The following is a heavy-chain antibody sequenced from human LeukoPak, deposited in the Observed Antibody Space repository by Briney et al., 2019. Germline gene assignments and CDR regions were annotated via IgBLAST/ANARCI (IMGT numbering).Heavy chain of an antibody. CDR1: GVSISNYY. CDR2: IYFIGNT. CDR3: ATKKTTPRSGFDY. V-gene: IGHV4-59*01. J-gene: IGHJ4*02. Sequence: ASETLYLTCAVSGVSISNYYLSWIRQPPGKGLEWIGHIYFIGNTNYNASLKSRVTISLDTSKNHFSLKLTSVTAADTAIYYCATKKTTPRSGFDYWGQGTLVTVSS. D-gene: IGHD6-25*01.